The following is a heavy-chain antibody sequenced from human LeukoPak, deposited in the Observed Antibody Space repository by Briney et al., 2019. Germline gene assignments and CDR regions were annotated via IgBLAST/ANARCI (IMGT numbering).Heavy chain of an antibody. J-gene: IGHJ6*03. CDR1: GYSISSGYY. Sequence: KPSETLSLTCTVSGYSISSGYYWVWIRPPPGKGLEWIGRIYHSGSTYYNPSLKSRVTISVDTSKNQFSLKLSSVTAADTAVYYCARALDYYDSSGYYSYYYYMDVWGKGTTVTVSS. V-gene: IGHV4-38-2*02. CDR2: IYHSGST. CDR3: ARALDYYDSSGYYSYYYYMDV. D-gene: IGHD3-22*01.